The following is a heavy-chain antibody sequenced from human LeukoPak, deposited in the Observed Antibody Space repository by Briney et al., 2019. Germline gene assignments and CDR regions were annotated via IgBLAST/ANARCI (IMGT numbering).Heavy chain of an antibody. CDR1: GFTFSDYY. Sequence: GGSLRLSCAASGFTFSDYYMSWIRQAPGKGLEWVSYISTSGDTIYHVDSVKGRFAISRDNAKNSLYLQMDSLRAEDTAVYYCARISGGSCYHWGQGTLVAVSS. J-gene: IGHJ5*02. CDR2: ISTSGDTI. CDR3: ARISGGSCYH. V-gene: IGHV3-11*01. D-gene: IGHD2-15*01.